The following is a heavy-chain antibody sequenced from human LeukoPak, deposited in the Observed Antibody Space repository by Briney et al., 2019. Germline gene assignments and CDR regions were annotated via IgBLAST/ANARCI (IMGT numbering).Heavy chain of an antibody. D-gene: IGHD2-21*02. CDR2: IYYSGST. Sequence: SETLSLTCTVSGGSIGSYYWSWIRQPPGKGLEWIGYIYYSGSTNYNPSLKSRVTISVDTSKNQFSLKLSSVTAADTAVYYCTSRLLADAFDIWGQGTMVTVSS. J-gene: IGHJ3*02. V-gene: IGHV4-59*01. CDR1: GGSIGSYY. CDR3: TSRLLADAFDI.